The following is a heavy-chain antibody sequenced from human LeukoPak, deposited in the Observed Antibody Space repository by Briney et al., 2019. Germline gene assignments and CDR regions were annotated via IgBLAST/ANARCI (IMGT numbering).Heavy chain of an antibody. Sequence: GGSLRLSCAASGFTFSSYAMSWVRQAPGKGLEWVSAISGSGGSTYYADSVKGRFTISRDNSKNTLYLQMNSLRAEDTAVYYCAKHIVVVVAATHFDYWGQGTLVTVSS. D-gene: IGHD2-15*01. V-gene: IGHV3-23*01. CDR1: GFTFSSYA. J-gene: IGHJ4*02. CDR2: ISGSGGST. CDR3: AKHIVVVVAATHFDY.